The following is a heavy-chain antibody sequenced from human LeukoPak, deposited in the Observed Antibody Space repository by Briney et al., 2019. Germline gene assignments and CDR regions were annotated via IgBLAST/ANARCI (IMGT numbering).Heavy chain of an antibody. CDR2: ISYDGSNK. CDR3: ARDRPKGVAATFAY. CDR1: GFTFRIYS. Sequence: PGRSLRLSCAASGFTFRIYSMQGVREAPGKGREGGAVISYDGSNKYCADAVKRRFAISRDNSKNTLYLQMNRLRAEDRAVHYCARDRPKGVAATFAYWGQGTLVTVYS. J-gene: IGHJ4*02. D-gene: IGHD6-19*01. V-gene: IGHV3-30*17.